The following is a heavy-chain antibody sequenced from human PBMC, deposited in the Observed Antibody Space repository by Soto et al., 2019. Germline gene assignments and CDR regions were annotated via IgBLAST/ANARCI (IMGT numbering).Heavy chain of an antibody. Sequence: QVQLVQSGAEVKKPGASVKVSCKASGYTFTSYYMHWVRQAPGQGLEWMGIINPSGGSTSYAQKFQGRVTMTRDTSTSTVYMELSSLRSEDTAVYYCAREDTATNWFDPWGQGTLVTDSS. CDR3: AREDTATNWFDP. D-gene: IGHD5-18*01. V-gene: IGHV1-46*03. CDR2: INPSGGST. J-gene: IGHJ5*02. CDR1: GYTFTSYY.